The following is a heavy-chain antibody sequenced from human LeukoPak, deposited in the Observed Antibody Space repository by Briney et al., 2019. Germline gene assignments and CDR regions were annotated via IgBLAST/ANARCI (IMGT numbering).Heavy chain of an antibody. J-gene: IGHJ4*02. CDR3: ARVSGGYFDY. V-gene: IGHV3-21*01. CDR1: GFIFSDYN. CDR2: ISSSSTYI. Sequence: PGGSLRLSCAASGFIFSDYNMNWVRQAPGKGLEWVSSISSSSTYIFYADSVKGRFTISRDNAKNSVYLQMNSLRAEDTAVFYCARVSGGYFDYRGQGTLVTVSS. D-gene: IGHD1-26*01.